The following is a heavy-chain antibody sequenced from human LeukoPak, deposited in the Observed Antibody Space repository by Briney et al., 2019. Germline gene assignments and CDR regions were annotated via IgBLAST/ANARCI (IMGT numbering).Heavy chain of an antibody. CDR3: ARGADYVNWFDP. V-gene: IGHV1-2*04. J-gene: IGHJ5*02. D-gene: IGHD4-17*01. CDR2: INPNSGGT. Sequence: ASVKVSCKASGYTFTGYYMHWVRQAPGQGLEWMGWINPNSGGTNYAQKFQGWVTMTRDTSISTAYVELSRLRSDDTAVYYCARGADYVNWFDPWGQGTLVTVSS. CDR1: GYTFTGYY.